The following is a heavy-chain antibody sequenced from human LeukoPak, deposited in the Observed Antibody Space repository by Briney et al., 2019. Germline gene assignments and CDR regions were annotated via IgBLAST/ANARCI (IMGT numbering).Heavy chain of an antibody. D-gene: IGHD2-2*01. J-gene: IGHJ5*02. Sequence: PGGSLRLSCAASGFTFSSYEMNWVRQAPGRGLEWVSYFSSSGSAIYYADSVKGRFTLSRDNAKNSLYLQMNSLRAEDTAVYYCASILGYCSSTSCHGLNWFDPWGQGTLVTVSS. CDR1: GFTFSSYE. V-gene: IGHV3-48*03. CDR2: FSSSGSAI. CDR3: ASILGYCSSTSCHGLNWFDP.